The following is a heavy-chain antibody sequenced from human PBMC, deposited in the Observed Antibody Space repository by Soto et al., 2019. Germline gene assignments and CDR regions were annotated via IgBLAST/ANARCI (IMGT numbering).Heavy chain of an antibody. Sequence: PGGSLRLSCAASGFNFINTGMHWVRQAPGKGLEWVAVIWYDGSNMFYADSVKGRFTISRDNSKNTLFLQMNSLRGEDTAVYYCGRGIDYGNYAIDYWGHGTLVTVSS. CDR1: GFNFINTG. D-gene: IGHD4-17*01. J-gene: IGHJ4*01. CDR3: GRGIDYGNYAIDY. CDR2: IWYDGSNM. V-gene: IGHV3-33*01.